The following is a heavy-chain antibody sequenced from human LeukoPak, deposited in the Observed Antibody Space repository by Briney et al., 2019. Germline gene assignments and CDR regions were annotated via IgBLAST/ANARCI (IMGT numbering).Heavy chain of an antibody. CDR1: GFTFSSYA. CDR3: AKDRMAVPAAIGPFDY. Sequence: GGSLRLSCAASGFTFSSYAMSWVRQAPGKGLEWVSAISGSGGSTYYADSVKGRFTISRDNSKNTLYLQMNSLRAEDTAVYYCAKDRMAVPAAIGPFDYWGQGTLVTVSS. CDR2: ISGSGGST. V-gene: IGHV3-23*01. D-gene: IGHD2-2*01. J-gene: IGHJ4*02.